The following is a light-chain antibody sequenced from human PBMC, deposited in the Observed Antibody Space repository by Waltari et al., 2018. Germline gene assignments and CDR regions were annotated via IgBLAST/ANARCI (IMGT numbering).Light chain of an antibody. Sequence: QSALTQPRPVSGSPGQSVTISCPGTSSAVGVFDFVPWYQQHPGKAPKLIIYDVNKRPSGVPDRFSGSKSGNTASLTIAGLQAEDETDYYCCSYAGTYTFVLFGGGTRLTVL. CDR1: SSAVGVFDF. V-gene: IGLV2-11*01. CDR2: DVN. CDR3: CSYAGTYTFVL. J-gene: IGLJ2*01.